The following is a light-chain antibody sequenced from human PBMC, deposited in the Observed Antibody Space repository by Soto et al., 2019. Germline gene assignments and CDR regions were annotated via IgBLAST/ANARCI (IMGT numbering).Light chain of an antibody. J-gene: IGLJ3*02. V-gene: IGLV7-46*01. CDR3: FLSYSGALDWV. Sequence: QTVVTQEPSLTASPGGTVTLTCGSSTGAVTSGHYPYWFQQKPGQAPRALIYDTNNKHSWTPARFSGSLLGGKAALTLSGAQPEDEADYYCFLSYSGALDWVFGGGTKLTVL. CDR1: TGAVTSGHY. CDR2: DTN.